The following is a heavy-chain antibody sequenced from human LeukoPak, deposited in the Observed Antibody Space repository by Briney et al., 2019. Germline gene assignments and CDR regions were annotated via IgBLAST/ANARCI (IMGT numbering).Heavy chain of an antibody. CDR3: ATGGLGVTGFED. CDR1: GFSFNTYA. CDR2: ISASGGST. D-gene: IGHD3-10*01. V-gene: IGHV3-23*01. J-gene: IGHJ4*02. Sequence: GSLRLSCGASGFSFNTYAMSWVRQAPGKGLERVSTISASGGSTYYADSVKGRFTISRDKSKNTLYLEMNSLIAEDTAVYYCATGGLGVTGFEDWGQGTLVTVSS.